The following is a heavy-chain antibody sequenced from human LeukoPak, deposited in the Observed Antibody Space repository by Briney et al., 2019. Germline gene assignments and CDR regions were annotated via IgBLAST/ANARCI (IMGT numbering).Heavy chain of an antibody. Sequence: PSETLSLTCAVYGGSFSGYYWSWIRQPPGKGLEWIGEINHSGSTNYNPSLKSRVTISVDTSKNQFSLKLSSVTAADTAVYYCARAPLQYSSGYYFDARLANWFDPWGQGTLVTVSS. D-gene: IGHD3-22*01. CDR2: INHSGST. J-gene: IGHJ5*02. CDR1: GGSFSGYY. V-gene: IGHV4-34*01. CDR3: ARAPLQYSSGYYFDARLANWFDP.